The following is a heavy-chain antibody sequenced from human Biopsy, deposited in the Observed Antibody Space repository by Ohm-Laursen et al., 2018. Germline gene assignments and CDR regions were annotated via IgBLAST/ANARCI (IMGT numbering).Heavy chain of an antibody. J-gene: IGHJ6*02. CDR2: INPNTGAT. CDR3: ARDFRAGSGFLRSNNHYCGMDV. Sequence: GPSVKVSCKASGYTLTGYAMHWVRQAPGEGLEWIGLINPNTGATTYAQKFQGRVTMTRDTSISIAYMELSRLRSDDTAVYYCARDFRAGSGFLRSNNHYCGMDVWGPGTRVTVSS. V-gene: IGHV1-2*02. D-gene: IGHD5-24*01. CDR1: GYTLTGYA.